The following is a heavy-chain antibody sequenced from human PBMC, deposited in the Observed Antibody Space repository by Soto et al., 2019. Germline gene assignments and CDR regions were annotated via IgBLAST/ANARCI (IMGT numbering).Heavy chain of an antibody. CDR1: GGSISGGVYY. CDR3: ARELMPLTTVWYFDL. CDR2: IFDSGST. V-gene: IGHV4-30-4*01. D-gene: IGHD1-1*01. Sequence: QVQLQESGPGLVKPSQTLSLTCTVSGGSISGGVYYWSWIRQPPGKGLEWIGYIFDSGSTYYNPSLKSRVTISVDTSKNQFSVRLSSVTAADTAVYYCARELMPLTTVWYFDLWGRGTLVTVSS. J-gene: IGHJ2*01.